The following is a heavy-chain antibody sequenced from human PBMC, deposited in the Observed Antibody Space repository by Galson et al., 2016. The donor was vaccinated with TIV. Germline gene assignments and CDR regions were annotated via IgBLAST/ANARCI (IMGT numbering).Heavy chain of an antibody. CDR1: GFTLSHKY. J-gene: IGHJ3*02. CDR3: ARNNWNYEGAFDI. V-gene: IGHV3-66*01. CDR2: IDSSGTT. D-gene: IGHD1-7*01. Sequence: SLRLSCATSGFTLSHKYMSWVRQAPGKGLECVSVIDSSGTTYYADSVKGRFTISRDNAKNSLYLQMNSLRAEDTAVYYCARNNWNYEGAFDIWGQGTMVTVSS.